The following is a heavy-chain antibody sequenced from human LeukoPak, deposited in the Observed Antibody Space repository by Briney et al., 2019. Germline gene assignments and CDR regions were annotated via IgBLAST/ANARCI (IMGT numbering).Heavy chain of an antibody. D-gene: IGHD6-6*01. J-gene: IGHJ6*02. CDR2: IYPGDSDT. CDR3: ARSLAARPQWYYYGMDV. V-gene: IGHV5-51*01. Sequence: KGGESLKISCKGSGYSFTSYWIGWVRQMPGRGLEWMGIIYPGDSDTRYSPSFQGQVTISADKSISTAYLQWSSLKASDTAMYYCARSLAARPQWYYYGMDVWGQGTTVTVSS. CDR1: GYSFTSYW.